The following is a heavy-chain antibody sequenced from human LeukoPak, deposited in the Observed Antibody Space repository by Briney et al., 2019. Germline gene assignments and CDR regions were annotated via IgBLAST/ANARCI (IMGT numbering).Heavy chain of an antibody. J-gene: IGHJ4*02. CDR1: GGSISSSSYY. D-gene: IGHD3-22*01. V-gene: IGHV4-39*01. CDR2: IYYSGST. CDR3: ARTGYDSSGYYYYFDY. Sequence: SETLSLTCSFSGGSISSSSYYWGWIRQPPGKGLEWIGSIYYSGSTYYNPSLKSRVTISVDTSKNQFSLKLSSVTAADTAVYYCARTGYDSSGYYYYFDYWGQGTLVTVSS.